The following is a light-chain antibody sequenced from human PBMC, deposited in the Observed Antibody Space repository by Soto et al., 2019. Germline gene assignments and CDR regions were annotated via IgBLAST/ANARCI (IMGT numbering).Light chain of an antibody. J-gene: IGKJ1*01. Sequence: EIVLTQSPGTLSWSPGERATLSCRASQSVSSSYLAWYQQKPGQAPRLLIYGASSRATGIPDRFSGSGSGTDFTLTISRLEPEDFAVYYXQQYGSSPRTFGQGTKVEIK. CDR3: QQYGSSPRT. V-gene: IGKV3-20*01. CDR2: GAS. CDR1: QSVSSSY.